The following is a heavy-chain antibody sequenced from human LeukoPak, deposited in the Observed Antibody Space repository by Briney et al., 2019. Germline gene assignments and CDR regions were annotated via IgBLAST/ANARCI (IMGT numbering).Heavy chain of an antibody. CDR2: INPSGGST. Sequence: ASVKVSCKAFGYSLTNYYVHWVRQAPGQGLEWMGEINPSGGSTSYAQKFQGRVTMTRDMSTSTVYMELSSLRSEDTAVYYCARDPGVWFGEFREGWFDPWGQGTLVTVSS. CDR1: GYSLTNYY. J-gene: IGHJ5*02. CDR3: ARDPGVWFGEFREGWFDP. D-gene: IGHD3-10*01. V-gene: IGHV1-46*01.